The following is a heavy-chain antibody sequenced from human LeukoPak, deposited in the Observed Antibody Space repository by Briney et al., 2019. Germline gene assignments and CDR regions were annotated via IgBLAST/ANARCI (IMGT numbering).Heavy chain of an antibody. CDR2: IYYSGST. D-gene: IGHD2-15*01. V-gene: IGHV4-39*01. CDR1: GGSISSNYYS. Sequence: SETLSLTCTVSGGSISSNYYSWGWMRQPPVKGLEGIGSIYYSGSTYYNPSLKRRVAISVDTSKNQFALKVNSVTAADTAVYYCARLEAATYKVDYWGQGSLVTVSS. J-gene: IGHJ4*02. CDR3: ARLEAATYKVDY.